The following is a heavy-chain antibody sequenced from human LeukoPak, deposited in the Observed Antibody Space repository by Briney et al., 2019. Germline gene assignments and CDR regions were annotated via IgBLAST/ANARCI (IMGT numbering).Heavy chain of an antibody. CDR2: ITYDGTNT. D-gene: IGHD6-13*01. CDR1: GFTFSGHG. Sequence: GGSLRLSCAASGFTFSGHGMHWVRQAPGKGLEWVAVITYDGTNTYYADSVKGRFTISRDNSRNTLYLQMNNLKTEDTALYYCPNGRYASSPFDYWGQGTLVTVSS. CDR3: PNGRYASSPFDY. J-gene: IGHJ4*02. V-gene: IGHV3-30*18.